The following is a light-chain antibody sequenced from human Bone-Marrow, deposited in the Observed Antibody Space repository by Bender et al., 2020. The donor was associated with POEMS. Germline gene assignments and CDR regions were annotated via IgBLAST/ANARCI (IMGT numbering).Light chain of an antibody. Sequence: QSALTQPASVSGSPGQSITISCTGTSSDIGSYNLVSWYQQHPGKAPKLMIHEATQRPSGVSTRFSGSRSGNTASLIINGLQVEDEAEYYCCSYSTTTTVVFGGGTKLTVL. V-gene: IGLV2-23*01. J-gene: IGLJ2*01. CDR1: SSDIGSYNL. CDR3: CSYSTTTTVV. CDR2: EAT.